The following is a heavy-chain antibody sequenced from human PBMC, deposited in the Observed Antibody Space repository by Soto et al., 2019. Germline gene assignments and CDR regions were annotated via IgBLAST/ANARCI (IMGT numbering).Heavy chain of an antibody. Sequence: SETLSLTCTVSGGSISSSSYYWGWIRQPPGKGLEWIGSIYYSGSTYYNPSLKSRVTISVDTSKNQFSLKLSSVTAADTAVYYCAREGGYSYLPESDYWGQGTLVTVSS. D-gene: IGHD5-18*01. CDR1: GGSISSSSYY. V-gene: IGHV4-39*02. J-gene: IGHJ4*02. CDR2: IYYSGST. CDR3: AREGGYSYLPESDY.